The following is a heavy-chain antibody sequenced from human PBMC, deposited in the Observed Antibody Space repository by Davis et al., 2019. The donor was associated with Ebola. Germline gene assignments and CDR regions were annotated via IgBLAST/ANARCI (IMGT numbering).Heavy chain of an antibody. Sequence: ASVKVSCKASGYTFTNYGISWVRQAPGQGLEWMGWISAYNGNTNYAQKLQGRVTMTTDTSTTTAYMELRSLRSEDTAVYYCARLYGDLYYYGMDVWGQGTTVTVSS. CDR1: GYTFTNYG. CDR3: ARLYGDLYYYGMDV. D-gene: IGHD4-17*01. J-gene: IGHJ6*02. V-gene: IGHV1-18*01. CDR2: ISAYNGNT.